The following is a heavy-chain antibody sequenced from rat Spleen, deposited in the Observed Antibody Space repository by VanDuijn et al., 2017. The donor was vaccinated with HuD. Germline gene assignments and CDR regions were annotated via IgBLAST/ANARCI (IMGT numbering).Heavy chain of an antibody. Sequence: EVQLVESGGGLVQPGRSMKLSCAASGFTFSNYGMAWVRQAPKKGLEWVAYVMYDGARAFYRDSVKGRFTISRDNAKSTLYLQMDSLRSEDTATYYCARRHYGYTDYFDYWGQGVMVTVSS. CDR2: VMYDGARA. CDR3: ARRHYGYTDYFDY. J-gene: IGHJ2*01. V-gene: IGHV5-25*01. CDR1: GFTFSNYG. D-gene: IGHD1-9*01.